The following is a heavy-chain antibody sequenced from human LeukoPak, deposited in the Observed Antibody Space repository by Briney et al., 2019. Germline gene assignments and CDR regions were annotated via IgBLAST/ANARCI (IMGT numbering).Heavy chain of an antibody. CDR3: ARDLIAAAELDP. J-gene: IGHJ5*02. D-gene: IGHD6-13*01. CDR1: GGSITTNNW. Sequence: SGTLSLTCAVSGGSITTNNWWTWVRQPPGKGLEWIGEIYHSGNTNYNPSLKSRVTISVDKSKNQFSLKLTSVTAADTAVYYCARDLIAAAELDPWGQGTLVTVSS. CDR2: IYHSGNT. V-gene: IGHV4-4*02.